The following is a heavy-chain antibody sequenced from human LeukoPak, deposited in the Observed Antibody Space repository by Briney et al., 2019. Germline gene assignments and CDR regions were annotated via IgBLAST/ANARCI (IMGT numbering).Heavy chain of an antibody. CDR2: IYPGDSDT. D-gene: IGHD5-12*01. J-gene: IGHJ4*02. Sequence: GESLKISCKGSGYSFTSYWIGWVRQMPGKGLEWRGIIYPGDSDTRYSPSFQGQVTISADKSISTAYLQWSSLKASDTAMYYCARHGLYRGYSGYPSSDYWGQGTLVTVSS. V-gene: IGHV5-51*03. CDR3: ARHGLYRGYSGYPSSDY. CDR1: GYSFTSYW.